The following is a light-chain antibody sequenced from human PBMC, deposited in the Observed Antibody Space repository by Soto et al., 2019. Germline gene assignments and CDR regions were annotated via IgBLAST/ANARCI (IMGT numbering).Light chain of an antibody. CDR3: MQGTHRPGT. V-gene: IGKV2-30*01. J-gene: IGKJ1*01. CDR2: KVS. Sequence: SELSSPVTLGDLATSSGSRGQSLVYSDGNTYLNWFQQRPGQSPRRLIDKVSNRDSGVADRFSGSGSGTDFTLKIIIGEAEDVGVYYYMQGTHRPGTFGQGTKVDI. CDR1: QSLVYSDGNTY.